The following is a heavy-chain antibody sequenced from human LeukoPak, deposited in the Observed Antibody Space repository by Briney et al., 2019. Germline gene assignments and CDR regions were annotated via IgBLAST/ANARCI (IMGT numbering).Heavy chain of an antibody. Sequence: LETLSLTCTVSGDSVSSSNYYWVWIRQPPGKGLEWLGSFYPGGRPYYNPSLESRVTVAIDTSKNQFSLKLSSVTAADTAVYYCARLPGAHWGQGTLVTVSS. CDR3: ARLPGAH. CDR1: GDSVSSSNYY. CDR2: FYPGGRP. D-gene: IGHD1-26*01. V-gene: IGHV4-39*01. J-gene: IGHJ4*02.